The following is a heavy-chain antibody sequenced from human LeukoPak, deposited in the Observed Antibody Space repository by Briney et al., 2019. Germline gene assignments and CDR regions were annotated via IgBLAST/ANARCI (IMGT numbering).Heavy chain of an antibody. Sequence: GGSLRLSCAASGFPLSSYSINWVRQAPGKGLEWVSYTSSSGSAIYYVDSVKGRFTVSRDNAKNSLFLQMNSPRAEDTAVYYCVRVKGSYFDYWGQGALVTVSS. CDR2: TSSSGSAI. J-gene: IGHJ4*02. V-gene: IGHV3-48*01. CDR3: VRVKGSYFDY. CDR1: GFPLSSYS. D-gene: IGHD2-15*01.